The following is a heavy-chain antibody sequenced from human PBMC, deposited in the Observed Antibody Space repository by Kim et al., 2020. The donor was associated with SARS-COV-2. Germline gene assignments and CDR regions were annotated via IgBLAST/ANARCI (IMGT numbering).Heavy chain of an antibody. CDR3: VRGHRPGIAAAGSLNTSYFDY. CDR2: INHSGST. V-gene: IGHV4-34*01. D-gene: IGHD6-13*01. Sequence: SETLSLTCAVYGGSFSGYYWSWIRQPPGKGLEWIGEINHSGSTNYNPSLKSRVTISVDTSKNQFSLKLSSVTAADTAVYYCVRGHRPGIAAAGSLNTSYFDYWGQGTLVTVSS. CDR1: GGSFSGYY. J-gene: IGHJ4*02.